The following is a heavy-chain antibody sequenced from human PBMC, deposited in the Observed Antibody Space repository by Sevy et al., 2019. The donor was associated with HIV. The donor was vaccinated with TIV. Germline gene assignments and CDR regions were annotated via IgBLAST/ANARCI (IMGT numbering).Heavy chain of an antibody. CDR2: IKTDGSTT. CDR3: TRDGESPWEVGSSGYYPIGY. J-gene: IGHJ4*02. D-gene: IGHD3-22*01. CDR1: GFTFSRYW. Sequence: GGSLRLSCAASGFTFSRYWMHWVRRVPEKGLVWVSRIKTDGSTTSYADSVKGRFTISRDNAKNTLYLQMHSLRVDDTAVYYCTRDGESPWEVGSSGYYPIGYWGQGTLVTVSS. V-gene: IGHV3-74*01.